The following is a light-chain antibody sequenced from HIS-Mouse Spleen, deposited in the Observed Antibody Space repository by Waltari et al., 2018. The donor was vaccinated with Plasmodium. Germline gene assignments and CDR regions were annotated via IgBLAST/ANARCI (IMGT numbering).Light chain of an antibody. Sequence: EIVMTQSPATLSVSPGERATLSCRASQSVSSNLACYQQKPGQAPRLRIYGASTRATGIPARFSGSGSGTEFTLTISSLQSEDFAVYYCQQYNNWSFTFGPGTKVDIK. CDR1: QSVSSN. V-gene: IGKV3-15*01. CDR3: QQYNNWSFT. J-gene: IGKJ3*01. CDR2: GAS.